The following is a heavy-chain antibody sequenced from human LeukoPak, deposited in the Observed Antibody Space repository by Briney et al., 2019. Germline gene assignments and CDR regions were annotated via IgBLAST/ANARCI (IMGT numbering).Heavy chain of an antibody. CDR1: GYSFTSYW. V-gene: IGHV5-51*01. CDR2: IYPGDSDT. J-gene: IGHJ5*02. CDR3: ARSLGYCSSTSCPAWFDP. D-gene: IGHD2-2*01. Sequence: GESLKISCKGSGYSFTSYWIGWVRQMSGKGLEWMGIIYPGDSDTRYSPSFQGQVTISADKSISTASLQWSSLKASDTAMYYCARSLGYCSSTSCPAWFDPWGQGTLVTVSS.